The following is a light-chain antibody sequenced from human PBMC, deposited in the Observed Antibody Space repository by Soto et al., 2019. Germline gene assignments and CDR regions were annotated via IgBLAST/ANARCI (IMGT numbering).Light chain of an antibody. V-gene: IGKV1-5*03. CDR3: QQYNSYPHT. CDR2: KAS. J-gene: IGKJ4*01. Sequence: DIQMTQSPSTLYASVGDRVTITCRASQSISSWLAWYQQKPGKAPKLLIYKASSLESGVPSRFSGSGSGTEFTLTISSLQPDDFATYYCQQYNSYPHTFGGGTKVEIK. CDR1: QSISSW.